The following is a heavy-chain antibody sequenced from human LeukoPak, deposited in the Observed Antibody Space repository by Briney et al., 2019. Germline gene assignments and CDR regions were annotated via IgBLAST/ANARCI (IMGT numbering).Heavy chain of an antibody. D-gene: IGHD1-26*01. CDR3: ARNSSGTYSY. V-gene: IGHV3-20*04. CDR1: GFTFDDYG. CDR2: INWNGGST. J-gene: IGHJ4*02. Sequence: TGGSLRLSCAASGFTFDDYGMTWVRQAPGKGLEWVSGINWNGGSTGYADSVKGRFTISRDNAKNSLYLQMNSLRAEDTALYYCARNSSGTYSYWSQGTLVTVSS.